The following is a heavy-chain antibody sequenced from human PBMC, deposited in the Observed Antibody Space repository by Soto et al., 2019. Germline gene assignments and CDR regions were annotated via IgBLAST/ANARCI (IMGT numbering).Heavy chain of an antibody. CDR3: ARHGSMSVADYFDH. J-gene: IGHJ4*02. V-gene: IGHV5-51*01. CDR1: GYRFTSYW. CDR2: IYPGDSDT. D-gene: IGHD6-19*01. Sequence: PGESLKISCKGSGYRFTSYWIGWVRQMPGKGLECLGIIYPGDSDTRYSPSFQGQVTISVDKSISTAYLQWSSLKASDTAMYYCARHGSMSVADYFDHWGQGTLVTVSS.